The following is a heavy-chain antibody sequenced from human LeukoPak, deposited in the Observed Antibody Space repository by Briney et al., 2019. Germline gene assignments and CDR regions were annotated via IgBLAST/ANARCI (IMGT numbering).Heavy chain of an antibody. CDR3: AKDYHGYSYGYSYYYYGMDV. D-gene: IGHD5-18*01. CDR1: GFTFSTYG. Sequence: GGSLRLSCAASGFTFSTYGMHWVRQAPGKGLEWVAVISYDGSNKYYADSVKGRFTISRDNSKNTLYLQINSLRAEDTAVYYCAKDYHGYSYGYSYYYYGMDVWGKGTTVTVSS. CDR2: ISYDGSNK. V-gene: IGHV3-30*18. J-gene: IGHJ6*04.